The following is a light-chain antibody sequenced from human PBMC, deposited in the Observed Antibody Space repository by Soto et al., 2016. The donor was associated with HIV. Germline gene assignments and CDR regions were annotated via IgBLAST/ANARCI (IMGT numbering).Light chain of an antibody. J-gene: IGLJ3*02. Sequence: SYIIRQPSAVSVAPGTDDHDGLVRDSTLGIKVSIGTNIRRARPLSWSSMMIGARPSGIPKRFSGFNSGNTATLVIDDVEAGDEADYYCQVWNTGTQYWVFGGGTKLTVL. CDR3: QVWNTGTQYWV. CDR1: TLGIKV. CDR2: MIG. V-gene: IGLV3-21*02.